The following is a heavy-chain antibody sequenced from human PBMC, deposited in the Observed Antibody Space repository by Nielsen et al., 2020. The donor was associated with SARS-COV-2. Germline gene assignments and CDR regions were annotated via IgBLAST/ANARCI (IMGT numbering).Heavy chain of an antibody. CDR1: GGSISSSNW. CDR3: ARHKGSRFLEWLSQPPPHYGMDV. CDR2: IYHSGST. Sequence: SETLSLTCAVSGGSISSSNWWSWVRQPPGKGLEWIGEIYHSGSTNYNPSLKSRVTISVDTSKNQFSLKLSSVTAADTAVYYCARHKGSRFLEWLSQPPPHYGMDVWGQGTTVTVSS. V-gene: IGHV4-4*02. J-gene: IGHJ6*02. D-gene: IGHD3-3*01.